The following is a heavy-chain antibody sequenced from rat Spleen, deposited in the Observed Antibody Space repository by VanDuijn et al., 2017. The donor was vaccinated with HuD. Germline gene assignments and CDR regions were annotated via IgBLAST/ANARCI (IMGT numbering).Heavy chain of an antibody. CDR1: GFTFSDYY. V-gene: IGHV5-25*01. CDR3: AAARYGY. J-gene: IGHJ2*01. CDR2: ITSAGDTT. Sequence: EVQLVESGGGLVQPGRSLKLSCAASGFTFSDYYMAWVRQAPTKGLEWVASITSAGDTTYYPDSVKGRFTISRENAYSTLYLQMNSLRSEDTGTYYCAAARYGYWGQGVMVTVSS. D-gene: IGHD1-7*01.